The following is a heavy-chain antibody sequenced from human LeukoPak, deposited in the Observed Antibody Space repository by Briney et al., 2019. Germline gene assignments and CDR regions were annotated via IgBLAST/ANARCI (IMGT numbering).Heavy chain of an antibody. V-gene: IGHV3-23*01. CDR1: GFTFSSYA. Sequence: GGSLRLSCAASGFTFSSYAMSWVRQAPGKGLEWVSASGSGGNTYFADSVKGRFTISRDNSKNTLYLQMDSLRAEDTAVYYCAKGPWLAYPYYFDYWGQGTLVTVSS. CDR3: AKGPWLAYPYYFDY. J-gene: IGHJ4*02. CDR2: SGSGGNT. D-gene: IGHD6-19*01.